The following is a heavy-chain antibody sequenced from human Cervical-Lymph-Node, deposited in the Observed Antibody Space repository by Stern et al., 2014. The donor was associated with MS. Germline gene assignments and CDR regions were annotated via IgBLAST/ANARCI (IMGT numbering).Heavy chain of an antibody. CDR1: GFIFNNYA. V-gene: IGHV3-30-3*01. CDR3: ARGQRGECFDY. J-gene: IGHJ4*02. Sequence: DQLVESGGGVVQPGRSLRLSCAASGFIFNNYALFWVRQAPGKGLQWVAVISFNGNNKYYAASVQGRFTVSRDNSTNIMIIQLNNLTADDTATYFCARGQRGECFDYWGQGTLVTVFS. CDR2: ISFNGNNK. D-gene: IGHD3-10*01.